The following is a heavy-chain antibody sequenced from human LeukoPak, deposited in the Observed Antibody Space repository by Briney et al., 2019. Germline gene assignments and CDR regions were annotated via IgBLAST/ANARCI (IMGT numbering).Heavy chain of an antibody. CDR2: ISSSGSTI. Sequence: GGSLRLSCAASGFTFSSYEMNWVRQAPGKGLEWVSYISSSGSTIYYADSVKGRFTISRDNAKNSLYLQMNSLRAEDTAVYYCARPVKRGYSYGYGYWSQGTLVTVSS. CDR1: GFTFSSYE. CDR3: ARPVKRGYSYGYGY. V-gene: IGHV3-48*03. J-gene: IGHJ4*02. D-gene: IGHD5-18*01.